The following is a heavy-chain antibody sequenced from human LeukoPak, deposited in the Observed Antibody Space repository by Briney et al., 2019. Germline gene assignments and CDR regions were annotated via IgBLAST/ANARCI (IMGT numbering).Heavy chain of an antibody. CDR2: IYSGGST. CDR1: GFTVSSNY. J-gene: IGHJ3*02. CDR3: AKLREGNSHDAFDI. D-gene: IGHD3-16*01. Sequence: GGSLRLSCAASGFTVSSNYMSWVRQAPGKGLEWVSVIYSGGSTYNADSVKGRFTISRDNSKNTLYLQMNSLRAEDTAVYYCAKLREGNSHDAFDIWGQGTMATVSS. V-gene: IGHV3-53*01.